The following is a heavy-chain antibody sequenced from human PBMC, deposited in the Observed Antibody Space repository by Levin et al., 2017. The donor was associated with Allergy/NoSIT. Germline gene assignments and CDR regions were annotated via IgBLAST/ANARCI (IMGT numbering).Heavy chain of an antibody. V-gene: IGHV3-7*01. CDR3: ARDVAAAGNLIVFFQH. J-gene: IGHJ1*01. Sequence: PGGSLRLSCAASGFTFSSYWMSWVRQAPGKGLEWVANIKQDGSEKYYVDSVKGRFTISRDNAKNSLYLQMNSLRAEDTAVYYCARDVAAAGNLIVFFQHWGQGTLVTVSS. CDR1: GFTFSSYW. D-gene: IGHD6-13*01. CDR2: IKQDGSEK.